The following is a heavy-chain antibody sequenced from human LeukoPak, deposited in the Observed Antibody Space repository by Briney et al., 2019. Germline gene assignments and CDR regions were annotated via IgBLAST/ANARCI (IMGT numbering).Heavy chain of an antibody. CDR1: GFTFSSYA. V-gene: IGHV3-23*01. CDR3: ARGTYDGSGYYLPY. CDR2: ISGSGGST. D-gene: IGHD3-22*01. Sequence: PGGSLRLSCAASGFTFSSYAMSWVRQAPGKGLEWVSGISGSGGSTNYADSVKGRFTISRDNSKNTLYLQMNSLRAEDTAVYYCARGTYDGSGYYLPYWGQGTLVTVSS. J-gene: IGHJ4*02.